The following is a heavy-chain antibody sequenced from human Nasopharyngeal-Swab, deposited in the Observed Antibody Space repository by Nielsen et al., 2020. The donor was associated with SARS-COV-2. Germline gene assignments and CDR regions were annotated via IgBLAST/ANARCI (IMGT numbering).Heavy chain of an antibody. CDR1: RFTVSDFY. CDR3: ARSVADNDAFDV. J-gene: IGHJ3*01. Sequence: GESLKISCAASRFTVSDFYMSWVRQAPGKGLEWVSIIYVGGATYYADSVKDRFIISRDDSKNTASLQLSSLRVEDTGVYYCARSVADNDAFDVWGPGTVVSVSS. V-gene: IGHV3-66*01. CDR2: IYVGGAT.